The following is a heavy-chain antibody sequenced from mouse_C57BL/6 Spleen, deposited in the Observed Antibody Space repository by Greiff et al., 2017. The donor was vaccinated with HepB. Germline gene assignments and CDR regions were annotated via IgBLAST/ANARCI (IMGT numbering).Heavy chain of an antibody. Sequence: VKLQQPGAELVKPGASVKLSCKASGYTFTSYWMHWVKQRPGQGLEWIGMIHPNSGSTNYNEKFKSKATLTVDKSSSTAYMQLSSLTSEDSAVYYCARSGYGYYAMDYWGQGTSVTVSS. J-gene: IGHJ4*01. V-gene: IGHV1-64*01. CDR1: GYTFTSYW. D-gene: IGHD1-2*01. CDR2: IHPNSGST. CDR3: ARSGYGYYAMDY.